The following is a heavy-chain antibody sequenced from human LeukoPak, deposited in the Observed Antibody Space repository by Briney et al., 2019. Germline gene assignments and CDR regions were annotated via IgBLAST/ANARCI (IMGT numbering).Heavy chain of an antibody. CDR2: IQSKPDGSTT. V-gene: IGHV3-15*01. Sequence: PGGSLRLSCAASGFTVSDAYMSWVRQTPGKGLEWVARIQSKPDGSTTAYAAPVKGRFIISRDDSKNTLYLDLNSLKAEDTGIYYCRIQYFFDYWGQGTPVTVSS. J-gene: IGHJ4*02. CDR3: RIQYFFDY. D-gene: IGHD5-18*01. CDR1: GFTVSDAY.